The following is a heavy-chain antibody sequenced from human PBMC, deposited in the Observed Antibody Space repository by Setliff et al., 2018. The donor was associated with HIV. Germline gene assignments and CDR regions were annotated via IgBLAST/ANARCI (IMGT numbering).Heavy chain of an antibody. CDR2: IYPGDSDT. J-gene: IGHJ4*02. V-gene: IGHV5-51*01. CDR1: GDKFPNYY. D-gene: IGHD3-10*01. CDR3: ARYYGGSLPLYFDY. Sequence: PGESLKISCKDSGDKFPNYYLGWVRQMPGKGLEWMGIIYPGDSDTRYSPSFQGQVTISADKSISTAYLQWSSLKASDTAMYYCARYYGGSLPLYFDYWGQGTLVTVSS.